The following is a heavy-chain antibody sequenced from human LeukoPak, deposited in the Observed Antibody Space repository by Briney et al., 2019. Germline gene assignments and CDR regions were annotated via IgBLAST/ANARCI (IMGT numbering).Heavy chain of an antibody. V-gene: IGHV4-38-2*01. J-gene: IGHJ6*04. CDR2: MSHNRGT. D-gene: IGHD3-10*01. CDR3: ASYYASGVSAYNYYGMDV. Sequence: PSETLSLTCAVSGHSIRIGYYWGWIRQPPGKGLEWIGSMSHNRGTYYNPSLKSRVTISMDTSKNQISLRLTSVTAADTAVYYCASYYASGVSAYNYYGMDVWGKGTTVTVSS. CDR1: GHSIRIGYY.